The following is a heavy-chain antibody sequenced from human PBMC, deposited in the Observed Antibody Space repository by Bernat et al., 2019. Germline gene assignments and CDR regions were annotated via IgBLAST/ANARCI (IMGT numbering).Heavy chain of an antibody. D-gene: IGHD6-19*01. Sequence: EVQPVESGGGLVKPGGSLRLSCAASGFTFSSYSMNWVRQAPGKGLEWVSSISSSSSYIYYADSVKGRLAISRDNAKNSLYLQMNSLRAEDTAVYYCARVGSGWQEAFDYWGQGTLVTVSS. J-gene: IGHJ4*02. CDR1: GFTFSSYS. CDR3: ARVGSGWQEAFDY. CDR2: ISSSSSYI. V-gene: IGHV3-21*01.